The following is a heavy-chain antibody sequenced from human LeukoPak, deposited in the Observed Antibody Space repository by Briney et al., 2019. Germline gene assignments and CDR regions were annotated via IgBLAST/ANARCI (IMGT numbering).Heavy chain of an antibody. CDR2: INPNSGGT. J-gene: IGHJ4*02. CDR1: GYTFTDYY. CDR3: ARANALYCSSTSCLFDY. D-gene: IGHD2-2*01. V-gene: IGHV1-2*02. Sequence: ASVKVSCKASGYTFTDYYIHCLRQAPRHPLEWMAWINPNSGGTYYAQNFHDRITLTRDTSISTAYMELSRLRSDDTAIYYCARANALYCSSTSCLFDYWGQGTLVTVSS.